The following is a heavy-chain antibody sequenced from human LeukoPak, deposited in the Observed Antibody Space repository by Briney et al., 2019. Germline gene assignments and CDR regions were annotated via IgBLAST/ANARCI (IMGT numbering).Heavy chain of an antibody. CDR2: IWYDGSNK. V-gene: IGHV3-33*06. Sequence: PGRSLRLSCAASGFTFSSYGMHWVRQAPGKGLEWVAVIWYDGSNKYYADSVKGRFTISRDNSKNTLYLQMNSLRAEDTAVYYCAKRDDFWSGYTFDYWGQGTLVTVSS. D-gene: IGHD3-3*01. CDR3: AKRDDFWSGYTFDY. J-gene: IGHJ4*02. CDR1: GFTFSSYG.